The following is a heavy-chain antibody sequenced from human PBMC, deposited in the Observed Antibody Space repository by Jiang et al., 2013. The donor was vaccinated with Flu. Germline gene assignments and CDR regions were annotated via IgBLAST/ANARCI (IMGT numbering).Heavy chain of an antibody. Sequence: GSGLVKPSQTLSLTCTVSGGSISSGGYYWSWIRQHPGKGLEWIGYIYYSGSTYYNPSLKSRVTISVDTSKNQFSLKLSSVTAADTAVYYCARDAGVGQNWFDPWGQGTLVTVSS. CDR2: IYYSGST. CDR1: GGSISSGGYY. J-gene: IGHJ5*02. D-gene: IGHD2-15*01. CDR3: ARDAGVGQNWFDP. V-gene: IGHV4-31*03.